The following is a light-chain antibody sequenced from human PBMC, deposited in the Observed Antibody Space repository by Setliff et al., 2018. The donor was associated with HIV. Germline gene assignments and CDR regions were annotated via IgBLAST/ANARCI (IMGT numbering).Light chain of an antibody. Sequence: QSVLTQPPSASGTPGQRISISCSGTSSNIGAHFVYWYQQFPGTAPKLLIHRNDLRPSGVPDRFSASKSGTSASLAISGLRSDDEAVYYCASWDDMLSVVFGGGTKVTVL. J-gene: IGLJ3*02. V-gene: IGLV1-47*01. CDR1: SSNIGAHF. CDR2: RND. CDR3: ASWDDMLSVV.